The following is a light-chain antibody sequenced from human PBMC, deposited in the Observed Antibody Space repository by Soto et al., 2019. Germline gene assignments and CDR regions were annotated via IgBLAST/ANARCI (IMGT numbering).Light chain of an antibody. CDR1: QSISSN. V-gene: IGKV3-20*01. J-gene: IGKJ1*01. CDR2: DAS. CDR3: QKYGSSPWT. Sequence: ELVMTQSQATLSVSPGEGATLSCRASQSISSNLAWFQQKPGQAPRLLIYDASTMATGLPARFSGSGSGTDFTLTISRMEPEDFAVYYCQKYGSSPWTCGKGTKVDIK.